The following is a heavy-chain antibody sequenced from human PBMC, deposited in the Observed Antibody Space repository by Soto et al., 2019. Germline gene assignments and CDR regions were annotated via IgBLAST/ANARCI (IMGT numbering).Heavy chain of an antibody. Sequence: SETLSLTCTVSGGSISSGGYYWSWIRQHPGKGLEWIGYIYYSGSTYYNPSLKSRVTISVDTSKNQFSLKLSSVTAADTAVYYCARVVVVVAAAYYLDYWGQGTLVTVSS. CDR3: ARVVVVVAAAYYLDY. CDR2: IYYSGST. D-gene: IGHD2-15*01. J-gene: IGHJ4*02. V-gene: IGHV4-31*03. CDR1: GGSISSGGYY.